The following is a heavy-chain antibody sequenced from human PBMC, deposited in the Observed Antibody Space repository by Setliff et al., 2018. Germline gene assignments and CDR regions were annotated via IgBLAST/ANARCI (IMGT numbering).Heavy chain of an antibody. D-gene: IGHD1-1*01. Sequence: PGGSLRLSCAASGFTFSSYAMSWVRQAPGKGLEWVSAISGSGGSTYYADSVKGRFTISRDNSKNTLYLQMNSLRPEDTAIYYCARTTGYRLEGDFDYWGQGTLVTVSS. CDR1: GFTFSSYA. J-gene: IGHJ4*02. CDR2: ISGSGGST. CDR3: ARTTGYRLEGDFDY. V-gene: IGHV3-23*01.